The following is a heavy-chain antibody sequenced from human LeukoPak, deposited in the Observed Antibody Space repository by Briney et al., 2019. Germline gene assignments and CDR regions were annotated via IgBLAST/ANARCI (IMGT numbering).Heavy chain of an antibody. D-gene: IGHD5-18*01. CDR2: INHSGST. J-gene: IGHJ4*02. Sequence: SETLSLTCAVYGGSFSGYYWSWIRQPPGKGLGWIGEINHSGSTNYNPSLKSRLTISVDTSKNQFSLKLSSVTAADTAVYYCARGRYSYGRSQPFDYWGQGTLVTVSS. CDR1: GGSFSGYY. CDR3: ARGRYSYGRSQPFDY. V-gene: IGHV4-34*01.